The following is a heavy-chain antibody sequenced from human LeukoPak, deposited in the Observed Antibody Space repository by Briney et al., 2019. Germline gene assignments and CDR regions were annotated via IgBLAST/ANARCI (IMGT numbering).Heavy chain of an antibody. Sequence: GGSLRLSCAASGFTFRNYAMSWVRQAPGKGLEWVGFIRSKAYGGTTEYAASVKGRFTISRDDSKSIAYLQMNSLKTEDTAVYYCTRTDGGFFDYWGQGTLVTVSS. V-gene: IGHV3-49*04. CDR2: IRSKAYGGTT. CDR1: GFTFRNYA. CDR3: TRTDGGFFDY. J-gene: IGHJ4*02. D-gene: IGHD4-23*01.